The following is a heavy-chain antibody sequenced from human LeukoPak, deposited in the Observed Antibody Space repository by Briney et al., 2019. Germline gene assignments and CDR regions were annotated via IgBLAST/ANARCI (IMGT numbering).Heavy chain of an antibody. CDR3: ARESVERRFDY. CDR2: TQYRSQRSY. V-gene: IGHV6-1*01. D-gene: IGHD5-24*01. CDR1: GDSVSTNSAA. Sequence: SQTLSLTCAISGDSVSTNSAAWNSIRQSPSRGLEWLGRTQYRSQRSYNDAVSVKRRITITPDTSKKQFSLQLNSATPDDTALYYCARESVERRFDYCGQGTLVTVSS. J-gene: IGHJ4*02.